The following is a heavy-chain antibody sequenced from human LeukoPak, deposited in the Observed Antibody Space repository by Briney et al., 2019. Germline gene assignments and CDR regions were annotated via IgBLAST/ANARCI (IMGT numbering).Heavy chain of an antibody. V-gene: IGHV4-34*01. CDR2: INHSGST. Sequence: SETLSLTCAVYGGSFSGYYWSWIRQPPGKGLEWIGEINHSGSTNYNPSLKSRVTISVDTSKNQFSLELSSVTAADTAVYYCARHWQVAAWGPDYYYYGMDVWGQGTTVTVSS. CDR1: GGSFSGYY. J-gene: IGHJ6*02. D-gene: IGHD6-6*01. CDR3: ARHWQVAAWGPDYYYYGMDV.